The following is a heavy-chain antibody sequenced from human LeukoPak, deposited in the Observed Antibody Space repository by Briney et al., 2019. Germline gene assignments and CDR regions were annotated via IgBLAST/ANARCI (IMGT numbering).Heavy chain of an antibody. V-gene: IGHV3-33*01. Sequence: GGSLRLSCAASGFSFSTYGMHWVRQAPGKGLEWVALIWNAGTNTYYADSVKGRFTITRDNSKNTLYLQMNSLRAEDTAVYYCAGDTPPGGDYYFDYWGQGTLVIVSS. J-gene: IGHJ4*02. CDR3: AGDTPPGGDYYFDY. CDR1: GFSFSTYG. CDR2: IWNAGTNT. D-gene: IGHD3-16*01.